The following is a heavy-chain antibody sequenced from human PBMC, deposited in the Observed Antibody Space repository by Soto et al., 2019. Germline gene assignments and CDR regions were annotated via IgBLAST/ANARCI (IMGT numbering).Heavy chain of an antibody. V-gene: IGHV1-18*03. CDR1: GYTFTSYG. CDR3: ARDYDILTGTNWFDP. J-gene: IGHJ5*02. Sequence: ASVKVSCKASGYTFTSYGISWVRQAPGQGLEWMGWISAYNGNTNYAQKLQGRVTMTTDTSTSTAYMELRSLSSDDMAVYYCARDYDILTGTNWFDPWGQGTLVTVSS. D-gene: IGHD3-9*01. CDR2: ISAYNGNT.